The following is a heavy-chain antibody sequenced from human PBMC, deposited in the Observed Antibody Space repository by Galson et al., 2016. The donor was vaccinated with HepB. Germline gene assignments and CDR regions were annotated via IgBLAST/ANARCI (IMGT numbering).Heavy chain of an antibody. CDR2: IYSGGST. D-gene: IGHD5-24*01. CDR1: GFTVSSNY. J-gene: IGHJ4*02. V-gene: IGHV3-66*01. CDR3: AIVSDGYHTAPVDY. Sequence: SLRLSCAASGFTVSSNYMTWVRQAPGKGLEWVSVIYSGGSTYYADSVKVRFTISRDNSKNTLYLQMNSLRAEDTAVYYFAIVSDGYHTAPVDYWGQGALVTVSS.